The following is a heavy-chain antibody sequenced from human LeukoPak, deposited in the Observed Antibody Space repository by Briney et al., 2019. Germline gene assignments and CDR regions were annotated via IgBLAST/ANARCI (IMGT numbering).Heavy chain of an antibody. J-gene: IGHJ4*02. CDR2: IHGDGST. CDR1: GLTVSSRY. Sequence: GGSLRLSCAASGLTVSSRYMSWVRQAPGKGLEWVSVIHGDGSTYYADSVKGRFTISRDNSKNTLYLQMNSLRAEDTAVYYCARVESSDCTCVDYWGQGTLVSVSS. CDR3: ARVESSDCTCVDY. D-gene: IGHD2-21*02. V-gene: IGHV3-53*01.